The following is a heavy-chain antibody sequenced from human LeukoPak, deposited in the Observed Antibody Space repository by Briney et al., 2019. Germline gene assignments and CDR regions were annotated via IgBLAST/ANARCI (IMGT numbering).Heavy chain of an antibody. CDR1: GGSISSYY. CDR3: ARRPGYYYYMDV. J-gene: IGHJ6*03. Sequence: SETLSLTCTVSGGSISSYYWSWIRQPPGKGLGWIGYIYTSGSTNYNPSLKSRVTISVDTSKNQFSLKLSSVTAADTAVYYCARRPGYYYYMDVWGKGTTVTVSS. V-gene: IGHV4-4*09. CDR2: IYTSGST.